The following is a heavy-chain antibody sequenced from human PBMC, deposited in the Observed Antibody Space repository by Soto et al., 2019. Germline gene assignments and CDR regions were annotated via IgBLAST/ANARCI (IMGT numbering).Heavy chain of an antibody. V-gene: IGHV1-8*01. Sequence: ASVKVSCKASGYTFTSYDINWVRQATGQGLEWMGWMNPNSGNTGYAQKFQGRVTMTRNTSISTAYMELSSLRSEDTAVYYCAREVGLQWFGETNNWFDPWGQGTLVTVSS. CDR1: GYTFTSYD. CDR2: MNPNSGNT. J-gene: IGHJ5*02. CDR3: AREVGLQWFGETNNWFDP. D-gene: IGHD3-10*01.